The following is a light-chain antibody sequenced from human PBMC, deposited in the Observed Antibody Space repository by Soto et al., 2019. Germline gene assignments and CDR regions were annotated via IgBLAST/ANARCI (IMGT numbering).Light chain of an antibody. CDR3: AAWDDSLNGPV. J-gene: IGLJ3*02. Sequence: QSVLTQPPSASGAPGQRVTISCSGSSSNIGTTAVNWYQQLPGTAPKLLIYGINQRPSGVPDRFSGSKSGTSASLAISGLQSDDEADYYCAAWDDSLNGPVFGGGTKVTVL. CDR2: GIN. CDR1: SSNIGTTA. V-gene: IGLV1-44*01.